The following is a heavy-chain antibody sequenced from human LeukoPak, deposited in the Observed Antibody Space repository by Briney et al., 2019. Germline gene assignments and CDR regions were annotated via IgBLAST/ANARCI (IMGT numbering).Heavy chain of an antibody. CDR2: IYYSGST. D-gene: IGHD3-3*01. Sequence: PSETLSLTCTVSGGSISSYYWSWIRQPPGKGLEWIGYIYYSGSTNYNPSLKSRVTISVDTSKNQFSLKLSSVTAADTAVYYCARGFGEYYSDYWGQGTLVTVSS. V-gene: IGHV4-59*01. J-gene: IGHJ4*02. CDR1: GGSISSYY. CDR3: ARGFGEYYSDY.